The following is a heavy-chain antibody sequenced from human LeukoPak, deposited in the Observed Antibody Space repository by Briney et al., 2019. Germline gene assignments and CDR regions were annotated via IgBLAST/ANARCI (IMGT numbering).Heavy chain of an antibody. CDR1: GFTFSSYI. J-gene: IGHJ3*02. D-gene: IGHD2-21*02. Sequence: GGSLRLSGAASGFTFSSYIMNWVRQAPGKGLEWVSYISSTGSNIHYADSVKGRFTISRDNGKNSLYLQMNSLRDEDTAVYYCARGLIYCGGDCYRAFDIWGQGTMVTVSS. V-gene: IGHV3-48*02. CDR2: ISSTGSNI. CDR3: ARGLIYCGGDCYRAFDI.